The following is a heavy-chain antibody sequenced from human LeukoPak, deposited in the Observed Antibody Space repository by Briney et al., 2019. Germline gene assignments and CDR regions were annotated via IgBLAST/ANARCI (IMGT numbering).Heavy chain of an antibody. CDR1: GFTFSDYY. D-gene: IGHD3-9*01. V-gene: IGHV3-11*06. J-gene: IGHJ4*02. Sequence: GGPLRLSCAASGFTFSDYYMSWIRQSPGKGLEWVSYISSSSSYTNYADSVKGRFTMSRDNAKNSLYLQMNSLRAEDTAVYYCASMGGRLRYFDWLLPFDYWGQGTLVTVSS. CDR3: ASMGGRLRYFDWLLPFDY. CDR2: ISSSSSYT.